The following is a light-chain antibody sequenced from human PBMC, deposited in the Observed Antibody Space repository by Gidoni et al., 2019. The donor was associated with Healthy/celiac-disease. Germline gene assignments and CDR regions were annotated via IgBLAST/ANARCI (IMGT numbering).Light chain of an antibody. CDR2: AAS. CDR3: QQSYSTPRT. Sequence: DIQMTQYPSSLSASVGDRVTITCRASQSISSYLNWYQQKPGKAPKLLIYAASSLQSGVPSMFSGSGSGTYFTLTISSLQPEDFATYYCQQSYSTPRTFGQGTKVEIK. V-gene: IGKV1-39*01. J-gene: IGKJ1*01. CDR1: QSISSY.